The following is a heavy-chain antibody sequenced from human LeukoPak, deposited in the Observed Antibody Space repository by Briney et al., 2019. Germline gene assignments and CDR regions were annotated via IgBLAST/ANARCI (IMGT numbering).Heavy chain of an antibody. D-gene: IGHD6-13*01. CDR2: ISSSSSYI. J-gene: IGHJ4*02. CDR1: GFTFSSYS. Sequence: GGSLRLSCAASGFTFSSYSMNWVRQAPGKGLEWVSSISSSSSYIYYADSVKGRFTISRDNAKNSLYLQMNSLRAEDTALYYCAKDISPNPAAAGYWGQGTLVTVSS. CDR3: AKDISPNPAAAGY. V-gene: IGHV3-21*04.